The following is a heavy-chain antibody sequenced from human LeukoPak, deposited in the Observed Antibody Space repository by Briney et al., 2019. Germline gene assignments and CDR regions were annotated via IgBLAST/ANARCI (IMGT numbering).Heavy chain of an antibody. Sequence: GGSLRLSCAASGFTFSSYAMSWVRQAPGKGPEWVSAISSSGGNTYYADSVKGRFTISRDNSKNTLYLQMNSLRAEDTAVYYCAKLGVGAITIEYFQHWGQGTLVTVSS. D-gene: IGHD1-26*01. CDR3: AKLGVGAITIEYFQH. J-gene: IGHJ1*01. CDR1: GFTFSSYA. V-gene: IGHV3-23*01. CDR2: ISSSGGNT.